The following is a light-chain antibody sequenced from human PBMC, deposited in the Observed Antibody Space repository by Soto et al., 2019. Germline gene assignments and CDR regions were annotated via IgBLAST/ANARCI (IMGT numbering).Light chain of an antibody. CDR2: DAS. J-gene: IGKJ5*01. CDR1: QSVSSY. Sequence: IVVTQSPATLSLSPGERATLSCRASQSVSSYLAWYQQKPGQAPRLLIYDASNRATGIPARFSGSGSGTDFTLTISSLEPEYFAVYYCQQRSNWPPKITFGQGTRLEIK. CDR3: QQRSNWPPKIT. V-gene: IGKV3-11*01.